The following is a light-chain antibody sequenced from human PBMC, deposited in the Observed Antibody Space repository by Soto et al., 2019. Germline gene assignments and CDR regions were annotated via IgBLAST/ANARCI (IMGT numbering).Light chain of an antibody. V-gene: IGKV1-5*03. CDR3: QQYNSYLYT. Sequence: DIQMTQSPSSLSASVGDRVTITCRASQGISSWLAWYQQKPEKAPKLLIYKASSLESGVPSRFSGSGSGTEFTLTISSLQPDDFATYYCQQYNSYLYTFGQGTKLEIK. J-gene: IGKJ2*01. CDR2: KAS. CDR1: QGISSW.